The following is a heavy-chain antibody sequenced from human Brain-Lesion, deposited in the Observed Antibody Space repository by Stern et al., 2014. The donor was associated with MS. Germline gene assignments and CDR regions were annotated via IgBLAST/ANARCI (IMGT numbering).Heavy chain of an antibody. J-gene: IGHJ3*02. V-gene: IGHV1-24*01. Sequence: VQLLESGAEVKKPGASVKVSCKVSGYTLTELSMHWVRQAPGKGIEWMGGFDPEDGESIYEQKFQGRVTMTEDTSTDTAYMELSSLRSEDTAIYYCATDLQQPLVDTFDIWGQGTMVTVSS. CDR2: FDPEDGES. CDR1: GYTLTELS. D-gene: IGHD6-13*01. CDR3: ATDLQQPLVDTFDI.